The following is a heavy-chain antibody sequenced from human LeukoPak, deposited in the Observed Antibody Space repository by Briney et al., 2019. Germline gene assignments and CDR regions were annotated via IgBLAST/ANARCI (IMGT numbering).Heavy chain of an antibody. CDR1: GGSISSYY. J-gene: IGHJ6*03. D-gene: IGHD3-10*01. Sequence: SETLSLTCTVSGGSISSYYWSWIRQPPGKGLEWIGYIYYSGSTNYNPSLKSRVTISVDTSKNQLSLKLSSVTAADTAVYYCARGLPSMVRGVSSYYYYMDVWGKGTTVTVSS. CDR2: IYYSGST. CDR3: ARGLPSMVRGVSSYYYYMDV. V-gene: IGHV4-59*01.